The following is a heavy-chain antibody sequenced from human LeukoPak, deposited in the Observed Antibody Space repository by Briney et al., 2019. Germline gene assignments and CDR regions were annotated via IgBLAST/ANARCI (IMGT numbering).Heavy chain of an antibody. CDR2: IDNDGHGI. D-gene: IGHD3-3*01. CDR1: GFTFSGYW. Sequence: GGSLRLSCAASGFTFSGYWMHWVRQGPEKGLELVSRIDNDGHGILYADSVKGRFTTSRDNAKNTLYLQMNSLRFEDTAVYYCATGGGWVPSFGVVTHIDVWGKGTTVTVSS. V-gene: IGHV3-74*03. J-gene: IGHJ6*03. CDR3: ATGGGWVPSFGVVTHIDV.